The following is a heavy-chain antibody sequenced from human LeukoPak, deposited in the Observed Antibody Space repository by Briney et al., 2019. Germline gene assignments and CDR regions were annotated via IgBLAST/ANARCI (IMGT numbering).Heavy chain of an antibody. V-gene: IGHV4-61*02. CDR2: IYASGD. Sequence: SQTLSLTCTVSGGSISLGSYYWSWTRQSAGKGLEWIGRIYASGDTDYNPSHYNPSLRSRVTISIDTPKSQFSLKLSSVTPADTAVYFCARESRGGGDSGIFDYWGQGALVTVSS. D-gene: IGHD4-23*01. J-gene: IGHJ4*02. CDR1: GGSISLGSYY. CDR3: ARESRGGGDSGIFDY.